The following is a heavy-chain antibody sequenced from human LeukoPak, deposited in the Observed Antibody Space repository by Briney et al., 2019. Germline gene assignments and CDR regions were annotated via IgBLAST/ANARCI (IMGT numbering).Heavy chain of an antibody. D-gene: IGHD6-19*01. Sequence: ASVKVSCKASGYTFTSYGISWVRQAPGQGLEWMGWISAYNGNTHYAKKLQGRVTMTTDTSTSTAYMELRSLRSDDTAVYYCARDHDSSGWSPFDYWGQGTLVTVSS. V-gene: IGHV1-18*01. CDR2: ISAYNGNT. J-gene: IGHJ4*02. CDR1: GYTFTSYG. CDR3: ARDHDSSGWSPFDY.